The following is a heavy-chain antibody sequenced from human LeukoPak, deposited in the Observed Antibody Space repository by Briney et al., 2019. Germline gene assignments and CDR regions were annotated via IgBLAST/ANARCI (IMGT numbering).Heavy chain of an antibody. Sequence: SETLSLTCAVYGGSFSGYYWSWIRQPPGKGLEWIGEINHSGSTNYSPSLKSRVTISVDTSKNQFSLKLSSVTAADTAVYYCARGSSDGADSSGYYYLYYFDYWGQGTLVTVSS. D-gene: IGHD3-22*01. J-gene: IGHJ4*02. CDR1: GGSFSGYY. CDR2: INHSGST. V-gene: IGHV4-34*01. CDR3: ARGSSDGADSSGYYYLYYFDY.